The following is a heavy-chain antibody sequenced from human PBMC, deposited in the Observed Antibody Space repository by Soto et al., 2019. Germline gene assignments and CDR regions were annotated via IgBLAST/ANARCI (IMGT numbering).Heavy chain of an antibody. Sequence: EVQLVETGGGLIQPGGSLRLSCEVSGFIVSNNYITWIRQAPGKGLEWVSIIYSGGATYYADSVKGRFTISRNNSKNTVYLQMNNRRAEDTAVYYCAGGTGGARRFDPWGQGTLVTVSS. CDR2: IYSGGAT. CDR1: GFIVSNNY. CDR3: AGGTGGARRFDP. J-gene: IGHJ5*02. D-gene: IGHD3-16*01. V-gene: IGHV3-53*02.